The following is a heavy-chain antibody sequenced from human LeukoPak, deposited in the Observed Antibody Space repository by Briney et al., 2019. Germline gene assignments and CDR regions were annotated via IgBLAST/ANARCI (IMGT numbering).Heavy chain of an antibody. D-gene: IGHD5-18*01. CDR2: IYYSGST. Sequence: SETLSLTCTVSGGSISSYYWSWIRQPPGKGLEWIGYIYYSGSTNYNPSLKSRVTISVDTSKNQFSLKLSSVTAADTAVYYCARESKIKLQLWSNGPFDYWGQGTLVTVSS. CDR3: ARESKIKLQLWSNGPFDY. CDR1: GGSISSYY. V-gene: IGHV4-59*01. J-gene: IGHJ4*02.